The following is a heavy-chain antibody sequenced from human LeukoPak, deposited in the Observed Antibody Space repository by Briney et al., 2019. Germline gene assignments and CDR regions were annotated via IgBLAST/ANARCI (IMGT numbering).Heavy chain of an antibody. J-gene: IGHJ4*02. V-gene: IGHV4-34*01. D-gene: IGHD1-26*01. CDR3: ARGRWELRFDD. CDR2: INHSGST. Sequence: SETLSLTCAVYGGSFSGYYWSWIRQPPGKGLEWIGEINHSGSTNYNPSLKSRVTISVDTSKNQFSLKLSSVTAADTAVYYCARGRWELRFDDWGQGTLVTVSS. CDR1: GGSFSGYY.